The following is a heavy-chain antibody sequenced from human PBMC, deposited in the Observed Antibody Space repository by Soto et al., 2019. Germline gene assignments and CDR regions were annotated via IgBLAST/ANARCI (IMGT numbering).Heavy chain of an antibody. D-gene: IGHD6-19*01. CDR2: IWYDGSNK. J-gene: IGHJ4*02. CDR3: ARDLPSSGWGPFDY. Sequence: QVQLVESGGGVVQPGRSLRLSCAASGFTFSSYGMHWVRQAPGKGLEWAAVIWYDGSNKYYADSVKGRFTISRDNSKNTLYLQMNSLRAEDTAVYYCARDLPSSGWGPFDYWGQGTLVTVSS. V-gene: IGHV3-33*01. CDR1: GFTFSSYG.